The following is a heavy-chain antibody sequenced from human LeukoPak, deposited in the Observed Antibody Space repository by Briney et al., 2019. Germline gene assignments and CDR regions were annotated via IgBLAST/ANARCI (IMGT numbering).Heavy chain of an antibody. CDR2: IRYDGSNK. J-gene: IGHJ4*02. CDR3: AKVGGYSDFWSDY. Sequence: GGSLRLSCAASGFTFSTYAMHWVRQAPGKGLEWVAFIRYDGSNKYYADSVKGRFTISRDNSKNTLSLQMNSLRADDTAVYYCAKVGGYSDFWSDYWGQGTLVTVSS. D-gene: IGHD3-3*01. V-gene: IGHV3-30*02. CDR1: GFTFSTYA.